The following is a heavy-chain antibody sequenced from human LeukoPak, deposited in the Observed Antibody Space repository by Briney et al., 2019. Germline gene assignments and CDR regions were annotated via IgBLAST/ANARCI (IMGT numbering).Heavy chain of an antibody. CDR2: MNPNSGNT. V-gene: IGHV1-8*01. D-gene: IGHD2-2*01. Sequence: ASVKVSCKASGYTFTSYDINWVRQATGQGLEWMGWMNPNSGNTGYAQKFQGRVTITTDESTSTAYMELSSLRSEDTAVYYCARAILGYCSSTNCYEHFQHWGQGTLVTVSS. CDR1: GYTFTSYD. J-gene: IGHJ1*01. CDR3: ARAILGYCSSTNCYEHFQH.